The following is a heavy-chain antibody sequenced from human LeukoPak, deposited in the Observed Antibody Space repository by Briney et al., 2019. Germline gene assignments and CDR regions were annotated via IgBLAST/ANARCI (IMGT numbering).Heavy chain of an antibody. V-gene: IGHV3-23*01. CDR1: GFTVSSNY. Sequence: GGSLRLSCAASGFTVSSNYMSWVRQAPGKGLQWVSLISGSGGHTYYGDSVKGRFTISRDNSKNTVYLQMSSLRAEDTAIYYCAKGGVATMRDGYNYYYYYMEVWGRGTTVTVSS. J-gene: IGHJ6*03. D-gene: IGHD5-24*01. CDR3: AKGGVATMRDGYNYYYYYMEV. CDR2: ISGSGGHT.